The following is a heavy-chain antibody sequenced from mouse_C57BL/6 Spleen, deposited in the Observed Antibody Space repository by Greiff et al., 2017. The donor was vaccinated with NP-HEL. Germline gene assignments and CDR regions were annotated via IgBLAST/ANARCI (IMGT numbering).Heavy chain of an antibody. D-gene: IGHD1-1*01. CDR3: ARHDYYGSRGAWFAY. Sequence: EVQLVESGGGLVQPGGSLKLSCAASGFTFSDYYMYWVRQTPEKRLEWVAYISNGGGSTYYPDTVKGRFTISRDNAKNTLYLQMSRLKSEGTAMYYCARHDYYGSRGAWFAYWGQGTLVTVSA. CDR1: GFTFSDYY. V-gene: IGHV5-12*01. CDR2: ISNGGGST. J-gene: IGHJ3*01.